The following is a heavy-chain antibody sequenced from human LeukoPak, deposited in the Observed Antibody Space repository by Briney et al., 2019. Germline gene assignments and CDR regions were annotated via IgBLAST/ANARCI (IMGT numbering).Heavy chain of an antibody. CDR2: VDPKTGGS. Sequence: GASVKVSCKGSGFPFTGYYIHWVRQAPGQGLEWMGWVDPKTGGSHSARKFRGRLTLTSDTSVTTAYMEVTRLTSDDTAIYYCATPKIAVAANWGQGTLVIVSS. CDR3: ATPKIAVAAN. J-gene: IGHJ4*02. V-gene: IGHV1-2*02. CDR1: GFPFTGYY. D-gene: IGHD6-19*01.